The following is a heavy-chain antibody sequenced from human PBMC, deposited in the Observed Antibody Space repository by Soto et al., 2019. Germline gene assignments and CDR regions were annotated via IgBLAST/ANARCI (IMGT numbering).Heavy chain of an antibody. CDR3: ARDPLSNSGSYTDY. D-gene: IGHD1-26*01. CDR2: IIPIFGTA. Sequence: AASVKVSCKASGGTFSSYAISWVRQAPGQGLEWMGGIIPIFGTANYAQKFQGRVTITADESTSTAYMELSSLRSEDTAVYYCARDPLSNSGSYTDYWGQGTLVTVSS. V-gene: IGHV1-69*13. CDR1: GGTFSSYA. J-gene: IGHJ4*02.